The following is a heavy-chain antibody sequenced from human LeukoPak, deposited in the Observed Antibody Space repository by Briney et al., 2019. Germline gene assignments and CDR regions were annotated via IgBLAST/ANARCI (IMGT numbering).Heavy chain of an antibody. CDR2: ISSSGTTI. D-gene: IGHD2-15*01. J-gene: IGHJ5*02. CDR3: ARVGVVVAATGNLWFDP. V-gene: IGHV3-48*03. Sequence: QPGGSLRLSCAASGFTFSSYEMNWVRQALGKGLEWVSYISSSGTTIYYADSVKGRFTVSRDNAKNSLYLQMNSLRAEDTAVYYCARVGVVVAATGNLWFDPWGQGTLVTVSS. CDR1: GFTFSSYE.